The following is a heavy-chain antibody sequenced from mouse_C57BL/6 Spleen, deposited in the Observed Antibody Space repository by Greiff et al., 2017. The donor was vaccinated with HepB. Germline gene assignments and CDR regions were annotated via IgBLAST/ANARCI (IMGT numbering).Heavy chain of an antibody. D-gene: IGHD2-3*01. V-gene: IGHV1-82*01. CDR3: ARYDGYAWYFDV. Sequence: VQGVESGPELVKPGASVKISCKASGYAFSSSWMNWVKQRPGKGLEWIGRIYPGDGDTNYNGKFKGKATLTADKSSSTAYMQLSSLTSEDSAVYFCARYDGYAWYFDVWGTGTTVTVSS. CDR1: GYAFSSSW. J-gene: IGHJ1*03. CDR2: IYPGDGDT.